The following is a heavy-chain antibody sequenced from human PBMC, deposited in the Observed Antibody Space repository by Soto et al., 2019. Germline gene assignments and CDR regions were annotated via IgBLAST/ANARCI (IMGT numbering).Heavy chain of an antibody. CDR3: ARALGYCSSSSCYHWFDP. D-gene: IGHD2-2*01. CDR1: GFTFSSYD. CDR2: IGTAGDT. Sequence: EVQLVESGGGLVQPGGSLRLSCAASGFTFSSYDMHWVRQATGKGLEWVSAIGTAGDTYYPGSVNGRFTISRENAKNSLYLQMNSLRAGDTAVYYCARALGYCSSSSCYHWFDPWGQGTLVTVSS. J-gene: IGHJ5*02. V-gene: IGHV3-13*01.